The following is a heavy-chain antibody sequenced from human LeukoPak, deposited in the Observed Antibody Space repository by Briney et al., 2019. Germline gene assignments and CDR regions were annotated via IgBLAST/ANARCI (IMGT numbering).Heavy chain of an antibody. J-gene: IGHJ4*02. V-gene: IGHV3-15*01. Sequence: GGSLRLSCAASGFTFSNAWMSWVRQAPGKGLEWVGRIKSKTDGGTTNYAAPVKGRFTISRDDSKNTLYLQMNSLKTEDTAVYYCTGYSSSWYYFDYWGQGTLVTVSS. CDR2: IKSKTDGGTT. CDR3: TGYSSSWYYFDY. D-gene: IGHD6-13*01. CDR1: GFTFSNAW.